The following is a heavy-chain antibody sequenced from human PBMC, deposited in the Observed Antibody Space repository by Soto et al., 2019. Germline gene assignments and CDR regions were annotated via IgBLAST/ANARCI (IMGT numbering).Heavy chain of an antibody. CDR3: ARDDRENTKSPAPDH. D-gene: IGHD3-22*01. J-gene: IGHJ4*02. Sequence: LSLTCTVSGGSISTYYWNWIRQPPGKGLESIGYIYYSGSANYSPSLKSRVTISVDTSKNEFSLKLSSVTAADTAIYYCARDDRENTKSPAPDHWGQGTLVTVSS. CDR1: GGSISTYY. V-gene: IGHV4-59*01. CDR2: IYYSGSA.